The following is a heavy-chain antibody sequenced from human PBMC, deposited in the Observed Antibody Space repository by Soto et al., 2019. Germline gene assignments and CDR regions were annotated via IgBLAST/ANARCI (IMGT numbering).Heavy chain of an antibody. CDR3: ARRGQTGIDY. J-gene: IGHJ4*02. Sequence: SETLSLTCTVSGGSISSSSYYWGWIRQPPGKGLEWIGSIYYSGGTYYNPSLKSRVTISVDTSKNQFSLKLSSVTAADTAVYYCARRGQTGIDYWGQGTLVTVSS. CDR1: GGSISSSSYY. CDR2: IYYSGGT. D-gene: IGHD3-10*01. V-gene: IGHV4-39*01.